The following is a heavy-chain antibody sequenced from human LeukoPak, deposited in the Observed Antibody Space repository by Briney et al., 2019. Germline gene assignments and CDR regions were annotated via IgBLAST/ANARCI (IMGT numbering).Heavy chain of an antibody. CDR1: GYTFTSYG. Sequence: ASVKVSCKASGYTFTSYGISWVRQAPGQGLEWMGWISAYNGNTNYAQKLQARVTMTTDTSTSTAYMELRSLRSDDTAVYYCARGLMATVTTTAFDYWGQGTLVTVSS. J-gene: IGHJ4*02. CDR2: ISAYNGNT. V-gene: IGHV1-18*01. D-gene: IGHD4-17*01. CDR3: ARGLMATVTTTAFDY.